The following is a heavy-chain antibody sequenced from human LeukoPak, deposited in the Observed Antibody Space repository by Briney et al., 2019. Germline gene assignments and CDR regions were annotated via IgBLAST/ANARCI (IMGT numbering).Heavy chain of an antibody. D-gene: IGHD6-13*01. J-gene: IGHJ6*02. CDR3: ARRAAKQQLPHLNYYYGMDV. CDR2: IGAYNGNT. Sequence: VASVKVSCKASGYTFTSYGISWVRQAPGQGLEWMGWIGAYNGNTNYAQKLQGRVTMTTDTSTSTAYMELRSLRSDDTAVYYCARRAAKQQLPHLNYYYGMDVWGQGTTVTVSS. CDR1: GYTFTSYG. V-gene: IGHV1-18*01.